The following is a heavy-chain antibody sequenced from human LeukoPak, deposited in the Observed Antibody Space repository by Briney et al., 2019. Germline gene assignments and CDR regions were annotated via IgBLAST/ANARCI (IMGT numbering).Heavy chain of an antibody. Sequence: GGSLRLSCAASGFTFNNYAMSWVRRAPGKGLEWVSSISGNGGSTYYAGSVRGRLTISRDNSKNMLYLRINSLRVEDTAVYYCARETLYYGSGTADFDYWGQGTLVTVSS. CDR1: GFTFNNYA. J-gene: IGHJ4*02. CDR2: ISGNGGST. V-gene: IGHV3-23*01. CDR3: ARETLYYGSGTADFDY. D-gene: IGHD3-10*01.